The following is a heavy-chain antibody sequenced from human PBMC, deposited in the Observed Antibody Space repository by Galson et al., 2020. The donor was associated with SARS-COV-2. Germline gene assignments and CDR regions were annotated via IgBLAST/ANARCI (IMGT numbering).Heavy chain of an antibody. CDR1: GGSFSGHY. D-gene: IGHD2-15*01. CDR2: ISHSGST. V-gene: IGHV4-34*01. CDR3: GRASRPPVVSVFIGGPNNFDY. Sequence: SQASETLSLTCAVYGGSFSGHYWNWIRQSPGKGLQWIGAISHSGSTNYISSLKSRVTMSVDRSKNQFSLRLRSVTAADTAVHYCGRASRPPVVSVFIGGPNNFDYWSQGTLVTVSS. J-gene: IGHJ4*02.